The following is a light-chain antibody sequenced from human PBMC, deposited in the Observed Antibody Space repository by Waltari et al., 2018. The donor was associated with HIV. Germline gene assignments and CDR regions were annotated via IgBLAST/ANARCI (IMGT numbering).Light chain of an antibody. V-gene: IGLV2-8*01. CDR2: EVN. Sequence: QSALTQPPSASGSPGQSVTISCTGTSSDVGGSKYVSWYQQHPGKAPKLMIYEVNKRPSGVPDRSSGSKSANTSSLTVSGLQADDEADYYGNSYAGSNNWVFGGGTKLTVL. CDR1: SSDVGGSKY. J-gene: IGLJ3*02. CDR3: NSYAGSNNWV.